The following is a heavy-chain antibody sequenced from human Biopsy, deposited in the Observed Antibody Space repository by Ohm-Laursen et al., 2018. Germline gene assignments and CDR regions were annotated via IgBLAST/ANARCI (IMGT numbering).Heavy chain of an antibody. Sequence: SDTLSLTWTVSGGSITADFWTWIRQTPGERLEWIGYRFHSGSPMYNPSLKSRVTISVDTSKSQFSLTLTSVTAADTAVYYCARLNRRGNIIFFDYWGRGTLVTVSS. CDR2: RFHSGSP. D-gene: IGHD3/OR15-3a*01. J-gene: IGHJ4*02. CDR1: GGSITADF. V-gene: IGHV4-59*08. CDR3: ARLNRRGNIIFFDY.